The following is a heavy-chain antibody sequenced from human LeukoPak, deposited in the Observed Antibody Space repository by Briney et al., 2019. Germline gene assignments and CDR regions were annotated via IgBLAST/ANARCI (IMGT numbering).Heavy chain of an antibody. V-gene: IGHV4-59*01. CDR3: ATQEMATLLIY. CDR2: IYYSGST. J-gene: IGHJ4*02. D-gene: IGHD5-24*01. Sequence: SETLSLTCTVSGGSISSYYWSWIRQPPGKGLEWIGYIYYSGSTNYNPSLKSRVTISVDTSKNQFSLKLSSVTAADTAVYYGATQEMATLLIYWGQGTLVTVSS. CDR1: GGSISSYY.